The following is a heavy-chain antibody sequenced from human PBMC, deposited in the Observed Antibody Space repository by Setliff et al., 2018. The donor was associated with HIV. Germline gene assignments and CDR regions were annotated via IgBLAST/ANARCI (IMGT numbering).Heavy chain of an antibody. CDR3: ARDLAYCSGGSCYQGTEGGNWFDP. CDR1: GYTFTSYG. J-gene: IGHJ5*02. CDR2: ISAYNGNT. D-gene: IGHD2-15*01. Sequence: GASVKVSCKASGYTFTSYGISWVRQAPGQGLEWMGWISAYNGNTNYAQKLQGRVTMTTDTSTSTAYMELSSLRSEDTAVYYCARDLAYCSGGSCYQGTEGGNWFDPWGQGTLVTVSS. V-gene: IGHV1-18*01.